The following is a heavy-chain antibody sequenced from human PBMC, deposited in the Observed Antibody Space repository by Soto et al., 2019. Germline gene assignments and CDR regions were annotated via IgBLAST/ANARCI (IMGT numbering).Heavy chain of an antibody. CDR1: GFTFRSYG. CDR2: ISYDGSNK. D-gene: IGHD2-2*01. J-gene: IGHJ6*02. CDR3: AKDLTTLYCSSTSCYYYYGMDV. Sequence: ESGGGVVQPGRSLRLSCAASGFTFRSYGMHWVRQAPGKGLEWVAVISYDGSNKYYADSVKGRFTISRDNSKNTLYLQMNSLRAEDTAVYYCAKDLTTLYCSSTSCYYYYGMDVWGQGTTVTVSS. V-gene: IGHV3-30*18.